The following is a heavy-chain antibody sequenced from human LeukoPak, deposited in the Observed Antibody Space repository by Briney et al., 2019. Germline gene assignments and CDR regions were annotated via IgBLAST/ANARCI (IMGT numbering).Heavy chain of an antibody. CDR2: INWNGGST. CDR1: GFTFGDYG. V-gene: IGHV3-20*04. D-gene: IGHD3-22*01. J-gene: IGHJ4*02. CDR3: ARGSYDSWLPYFDY. Sequence: PGGSLRLSCAASGFTFGDYGMSWVRQAPGKGLEWVSGINWNGGSTGYADSVKGRFTISRDNAKNSLYLQMNSLRAEDTALYYCARGSYDSWLPYFDYWGQGTLVTVSS.